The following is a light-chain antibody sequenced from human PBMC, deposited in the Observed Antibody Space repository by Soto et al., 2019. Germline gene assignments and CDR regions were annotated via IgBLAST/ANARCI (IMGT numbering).Light chain of an antibody. J-gene: IGKJ1*01. CDR1: QSVSSNY. V-gene: IGKV3-20*01. CDR3: HQYGSSPWT. CDR2: ASS. Sequence: EIVLTQSADTLSLSPGDRATLSCRASQSVSSNYLAWYQQKPGQAPRLLIYASSSRATGIPDRFSGSGSGTDFTLTISRLEPEDFAVYYCHQYGSSPWTFGQGTKVEI.